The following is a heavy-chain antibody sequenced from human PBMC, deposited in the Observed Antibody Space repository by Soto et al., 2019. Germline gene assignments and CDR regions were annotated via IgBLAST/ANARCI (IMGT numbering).Heavy chain of an antibody. CDR2: ISSSSSYI. CDR1: GVTFSSYS. J-gene: IGHJ5*02. Sequence: GGSLRLSCAASGVTFSSYSMNWVRQAPGKGLEWVSSISSSSSYIYYADSVKGRFTISRDNAKNSLYLQMNSLRAEDTAVYYCARAQTGNWFDPWGQGTLVTVSS. CDR3: ARAQTGNWFDP. V-gene: IGHV3-21*01.